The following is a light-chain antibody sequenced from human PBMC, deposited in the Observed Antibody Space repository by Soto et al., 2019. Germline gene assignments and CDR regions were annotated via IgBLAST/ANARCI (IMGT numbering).Light chain of an antibody. CDR2: GAS. CDR3: QQYNNWPRT. Sequence: IQLTQSPSSLSASVGARVTITCRASQGISSYLAWYLQKPGKAPKLLIYGASTRATGIPARFSGSGSGTEFTLTISSLQSEDFAVYYCQQYNNWPRTFGQGTKVDIK. V-gene: IGKV1-9*01. J-gene: IGKJ1*01. CDR1: QGISSY.